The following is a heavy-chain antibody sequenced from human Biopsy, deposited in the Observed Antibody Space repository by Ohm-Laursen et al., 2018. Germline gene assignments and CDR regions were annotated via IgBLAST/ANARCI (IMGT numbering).Heavy chain of an antibody. D-gene: IGHD3-3*01. CDR1: GYTFTNYG. J-gene: IGHJ4*02. CDR3: ARDRFPHVTIFGLVTLEY. CDR2: ITAYTGDA. Sequence: SVKVSCKASGYTFTNYGITWVRQAPGQGLEWMGWITAYTGDANYAQNLQGRVTMTTDTSTSTAYMELRSLRSDDTAVYYCARDRFPHVTIFGLVTLEYWGQGTLVTVSS. V-gene: IGHV1-18*01.